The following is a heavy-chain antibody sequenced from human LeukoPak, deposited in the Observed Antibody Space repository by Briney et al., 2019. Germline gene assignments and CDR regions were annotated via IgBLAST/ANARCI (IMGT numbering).Heavy chain of an antibody. CDR1: GFTFDDYG. Sequence: RPGGSLRLSCAASGFTFDDYGMSWVRQAPGKGLEWVSGINWNGGSTGYADSVKGRFTISRDNAKNSLYLQMNSLRAEDTALYYCARAVGGYSYGLRTYLFDYWGQGTLVTVSS. V-gene: IGHV3-20*04. CDR2: INWNGGST. J-gene: IGHJ4*02. CDR3: ARAVGGYSYGLRTYLFDY. D-gene: IGHD5-18*01.